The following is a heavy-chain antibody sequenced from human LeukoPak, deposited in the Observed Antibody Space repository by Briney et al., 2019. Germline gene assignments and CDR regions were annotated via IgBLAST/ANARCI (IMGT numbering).Heavy chain of an antibody. D-gene: IGHD3-3*01. CDR1: GFTVSSNY. Sequence: GGSLRLSCAASGFTVSSNYMSWVRQAPGKGLEWVSVIYSGGSTYCADSVKGRFTISRDNSKNTLYLQMNSLRAEDTAVYYCARDGDFWSAQGAFDIWGQGTMVTVSS. J-gene: IGHJ3*02. CDR3: ARDGDFWSAQGAFDI. CDR2: IYSGGST. V-gene: IGHV3-53*01.